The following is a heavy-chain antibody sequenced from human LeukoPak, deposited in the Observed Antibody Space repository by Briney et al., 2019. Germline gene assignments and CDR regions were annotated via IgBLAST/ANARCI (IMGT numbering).Heavy chain of an antibody. D-gene: IGHD6-13*01. CDR2: FDPEDGET. CDR3: ATVSAAAGKRGYYFDY. V-gene: IGHV1-24*01. J-gene: IGHJ4*02. CDR1: GYTLTELS. Sequence: ASVKVSCKVSGYTLTELSMHWVRQAPGKGLEWMGGFDPEDGETIYAQKFQGRVTMTEDTSTDTAYMELSSLRSEDTAVYYCATVSAAAGKRGYYFDYWGQGTLVTVSS.